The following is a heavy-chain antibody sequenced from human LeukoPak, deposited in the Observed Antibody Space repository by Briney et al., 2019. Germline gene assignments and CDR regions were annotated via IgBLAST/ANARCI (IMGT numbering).Heavy chain of an antibody. Sequence: ASVKVSCKVSGYTLTELSMHWVRQAPGKGLEWMGGFDPEDGETIYAQTFQGRVTMTEDTSTDTAYMELSSLRSEDTAVYYCATTAAAAINWFDPWGQGTLVTVSS. CDR3: ATTAAAAINWFDP. CDR1: GYTLTELS. V-gene: IGHV1-24*01. D-gene: IGHD6-13*01. CDR2: FDPEDGET. J-gene: IGHJ5*02.